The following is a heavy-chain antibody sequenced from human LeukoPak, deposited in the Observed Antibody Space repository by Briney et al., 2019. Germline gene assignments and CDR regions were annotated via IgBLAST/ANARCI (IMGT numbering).Heavy chain of an antibody. J-gene: IGHJ5*02. CDR2: ISGSGGST. D-gene: IGHD4-17*01. CDR1: GFTFSSYG. CDR3: ARAGSGGDYSSGWFDP. V-gene: IGHV3-23*01. Sequence: GGSLRLSCAASGFTFSSYGMSWVRQAPGKGLEWVSAISGSGGSTYYADSVKGRFTISRDNSKNTLYLQMNSLRAEDTAVYYCARAGSGGDYSSGWFDPWGQGTLVTVSS.